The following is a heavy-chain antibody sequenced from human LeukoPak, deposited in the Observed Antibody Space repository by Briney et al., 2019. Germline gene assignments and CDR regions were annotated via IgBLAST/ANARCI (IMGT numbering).Heavy chain of an antibody. Sequence: GGSLRISCEAAGFTASASYMNWVRQAPGKGLEWVANVKQDGSERYYGDSVKGRFTISRDNAKNSLYLQMSSLRAEDTAIYYCARDVPLMGASKTRYFDYWGQGTLVTVSS. CDR3: ARDVPLMGASKTRYFDY. CDR1: GFTASASY. J-gene: IGHJ4*02. V-gene: IGHV3-7*01. D-gene: IGHD1-26*01. CDR2: VKQDGSER.